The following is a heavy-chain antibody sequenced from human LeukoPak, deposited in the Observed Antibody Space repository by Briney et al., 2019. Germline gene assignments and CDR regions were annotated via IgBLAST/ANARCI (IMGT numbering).Heavy chain of an antibody. J-gene: IGHJ3*02. CDR3: AREADGSNAFDI. D-gene: IGHD4-23*01. CDR1: GFTFSSYS. CDR2: ISSSSSYI. Sequence: GGSLRLSCAASGFTFSSYSMNWVRQAPGKGLEWVSSISSSSSYIYYADSVKGRFTISRDNAKNSLYLQMNSLRAEDTAVYYCAREADGSNAFDIWGQGTMVTVSS. V-gene: IGHV3-21*04.